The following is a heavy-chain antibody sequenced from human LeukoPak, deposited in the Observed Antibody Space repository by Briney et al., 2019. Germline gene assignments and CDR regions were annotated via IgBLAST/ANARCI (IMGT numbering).Heavy chain of an antibody. CDR2: MNPNSGNT. CDR3: ARRTGWFGELYHYYYMDV. CDR1: GYTFTSYD. V-gene: IGHV1-8*01. J-gene: IGHJ6*03. Sequence: GASVKVSCKASGYTFTSYDINWVRQATGQGLEWMGWMNPNSGNTGYAQKFQGRVTMTRSTSISTAYMELSSLRSEDTAVYYCARRTGWFGELYHYYYMDVWGKGTTVTVSS. D-gene: IGHD3-10*01.